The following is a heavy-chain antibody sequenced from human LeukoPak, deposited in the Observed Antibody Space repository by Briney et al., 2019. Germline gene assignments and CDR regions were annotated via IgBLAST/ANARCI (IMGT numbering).Heavy chain of an antibody. Sequence: GGSLRLSCAASGFTFSSYAMSWVRQAPGKGLEWVSAISGSGGSTYYADSVKGRFTISRDNSKNTLYLQMNSLRAEDTAVYYCAREGLPEDYYYYYGMDVWGQGTTVTVSS. CDR1: GFTFSSYA. J-gene: IGHJ6*02. CDR2: ISGSGGST. CDR3: AREGLPEDYYYYYGMDV. V-gene: IGHV3-23*01.